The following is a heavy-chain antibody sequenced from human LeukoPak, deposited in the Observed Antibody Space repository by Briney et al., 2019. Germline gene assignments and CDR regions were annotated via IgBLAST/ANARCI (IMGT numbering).Heavy chain of an antibody. CDR2: IKQDGSAK. CDR3: ATSYDSSGNN. Sequence: GGSLRLSCAASGFTFSIFWMSWIRQAPGKGLEWVANIKQDGSAKYYVDSVKGRFTISRDNARNSLYLEMNNLRAEDTAIYYCATSYDSSGNNWGQGTLVTVSS. D-gene: IGHD3-22*01. J-gene: IGHJ4*02. V-gene: IGHV3-7*01. CDR1: GFTFSIFW.